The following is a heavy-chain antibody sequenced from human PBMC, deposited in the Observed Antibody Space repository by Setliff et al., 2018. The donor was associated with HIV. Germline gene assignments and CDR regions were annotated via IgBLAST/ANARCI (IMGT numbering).Heavy chain of an antibody. J-gene: IGHJ4*02. CDR3: ARFSTSSGGTLDY. CDR1: GGSISSSSYY. V-gene: IGHV4-39*07. Sequence: SETLSLTCTVSGGSISSSSYYWGWIRQPPGKGLEWIGSIYYSGSTYYNPSLKSRVTISVDTSKNQFSLKLTSVTAADTAVYYCARFSTSSGGTLDYWGQGTLVTVSS. CDR2: IYYSGST. D-gene: IGHD6-6*01.